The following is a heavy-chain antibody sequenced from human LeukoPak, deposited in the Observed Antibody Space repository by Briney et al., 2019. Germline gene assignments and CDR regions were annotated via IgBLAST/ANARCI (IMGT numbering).Heavy chain of an antibody. CDR2: IRSKTDGGTT. D-gene: IGHD2-15*01. V-gene: IGHV3-15*01. CDR3: ESLVAAKAFDF. J-gene: IGHJ3*01. Sequence: GGSLRLSCAASGFTFSNVWMSWVRKAPGKGLEWVGRIRSKTDGGTTDYAAPVKGRFTISRDDSKNTVYLQMNSLKTEDTAVYYCESLVAAKAFDFWGQGTMVTVSS. CDR1: GFTFSNVW.